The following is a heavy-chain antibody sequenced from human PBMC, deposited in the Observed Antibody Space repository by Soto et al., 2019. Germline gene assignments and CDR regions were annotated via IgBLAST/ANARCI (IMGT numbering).Heavy chain of an antibody. CDR3: ASANYDILTGYYGAEYFQH. Sequence: QLQLQESGSGLVKPSQTLSLTCAVSGGSISSGGYSWSWIRQPPGKGLEWIGYIYHSGSTYYNPCLKSLVTISVDRSKNQFSLKLSSVTAADTAVYYCASANYDILTGYYGAEYFQHWGQGTLVTVSS. D-gene: IGHD3-9*01. J-gene: IGHJ1*01. V-gene: IGHV4-30-2*01. CDR1: GGSISSGGYS. CDR2: IYHSGST.